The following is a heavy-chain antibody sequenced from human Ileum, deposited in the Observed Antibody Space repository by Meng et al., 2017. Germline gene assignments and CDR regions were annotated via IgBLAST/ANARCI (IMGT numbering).Heavy chain of an antibody. D-gene: IGHD3-16*01. CDR1: GFSIHDDH. CDR2: ISKTSIYI. CDR3: ARDGGHRRFDV. V-gene: IGHV3-11*05. J-gene: IGHJ5*02. Sequence: RVECGGGLVKPGWSLRSCCAASGFSIHDDHITWICHAPGQGLEWISYISKTSIYINYTGSVKGRFTISRDNAKDSVCLQMNSLRAEDTAVYYCARDGGHRRFDVWGQGTLVTVSS.